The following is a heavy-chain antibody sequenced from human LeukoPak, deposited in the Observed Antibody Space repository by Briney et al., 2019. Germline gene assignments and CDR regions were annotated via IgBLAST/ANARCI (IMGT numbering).Heavy chain of an antibody. CDR3: ARDRLQATDY. Sequence: GRSLRLSCAASGFTFSSYSMNWVRQAPGKGLEWVSSISSSSSYIYYADSVKGRFTISRDSAKNSLYLQMNSLRAEDTAVYYCARDRLQATDYWGQGTLVTVSS. J-gene: IGHJ4*02. V-gene: IGHV3-21*01. CDR1: GFTFSSYS. D-gene: IGHD5-24*01. CDR2: ISSSSSYI.